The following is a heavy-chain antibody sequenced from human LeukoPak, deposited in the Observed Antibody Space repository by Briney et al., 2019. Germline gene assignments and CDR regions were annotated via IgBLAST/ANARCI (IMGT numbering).Heavy chain of an antibody. CDR1: GFTFSNAW. D-gene: IGHD3-10*01. Sequence: GGSLRLSCAASGFTFSNAWMSWVRQAPGKGLEWVSYISGGSSHTNYADSVKGRFTISRDNAKNSLYLQMNSLRAEDTAVYYCARGTSLDYWGQGTLVTVSS. CDR2: ISGGSSHT. V-gene: IGHV3-11*03. J-gene: IGHJ4*02. CDR3: ARGTSLDY.